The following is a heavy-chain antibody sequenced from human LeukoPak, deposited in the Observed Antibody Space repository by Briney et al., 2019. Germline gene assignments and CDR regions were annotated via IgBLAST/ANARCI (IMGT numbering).Heavy chain of an antibody. V-gene: IGHV1-69*13. D-gene: IGHD6-13*01. CDR2: IIPIFGTA. J-gene: IGHJ6*02. CDR1: GGTFSSYA. Sequence: SVTVSCKASGGTFSSYAISWVRQAPGQGLEWMGGIIPIFGTANYAQKFQGRVTITADESTSTAYMELSSLRSEDTAVYYCARESAAGMYYYYYGMDVWGQGTTVTVSS. CDR3: ARESAAGMYYYYYGMDV.